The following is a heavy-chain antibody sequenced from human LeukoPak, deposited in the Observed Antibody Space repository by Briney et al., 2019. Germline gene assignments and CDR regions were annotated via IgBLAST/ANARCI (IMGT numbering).Heavy chain of an antibody. CDR3: ASGPAYDILTGYLQYYFDY. J-gene: IGHJ4*02. V-gene: IGHV5-51*01. Sequence: GESLKISCKGSGYSFTSYWIGWVRQTPGKGLELMGIIYPGDSDTRYSPSLQGQVTISADKSISTAYLQWSSLKASDTAMYYCASGPAYDILTGYLQYYFDYWGQGTLVTVSS. D-gene: IGHD3-9*01. CDR1: GYSFTSYW. CDR2: IYPGDSDT.